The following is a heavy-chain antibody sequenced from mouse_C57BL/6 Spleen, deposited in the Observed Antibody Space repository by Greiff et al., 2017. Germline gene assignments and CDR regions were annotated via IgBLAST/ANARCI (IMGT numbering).Heavy chain of an antibody. V-gene: IGHV1-53*01. J-gene: IGHJ4*01. CDR2: INPSNGGT. D-gene: IGHD1-1*02. Sequence: QVQLQQPGTELVKPGASVKLSCKASGYTFTSYWMHWVKQRPGQGLEWIGNINPSNGGTNYNEKFKSKATLTLDKSSSPAYMQLSSLTSEDAAVYYCARGNLWDGYYGMDYWGQGTSVTVSS. CDR1: GYTFTSYW. CDR3: ARGNLWDGYYGMDY.